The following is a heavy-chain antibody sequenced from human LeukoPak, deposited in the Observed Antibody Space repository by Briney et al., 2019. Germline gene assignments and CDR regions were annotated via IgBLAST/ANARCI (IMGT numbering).Heavy chain of an antibody. Sequence: PSETLSLTCTVSGGSISSSSYYWGWIRQPPGKGLEWIGSIYYSGSTYYNPSLKSRVTISVDTSKNQFSLKLSSVTAADTAVYYCARLAAVAGTDYWGQGTLVTVPS. CDR2: IYYSGST. CDR3: ARLAAVAGTDY. D-gene: IGHD6-13*01. J-gene: IGHJ4*02. CDR1: GGSISSSSYY. V-gene: IGHV4-39*01.